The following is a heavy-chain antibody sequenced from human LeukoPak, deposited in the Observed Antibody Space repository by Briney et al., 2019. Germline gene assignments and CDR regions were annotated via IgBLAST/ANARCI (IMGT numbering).Heavy chain of an antibody. V-gene: IGHV3-7*01. Sequence: GGSLRLSCAASGFTFSNYWIGWVRQAPGKRLEWVANMNIDGSEKYYADSVKGRFSISRDNARNSVYLQMASLRVEDTAVYYCARDPVEWELLLDYWGQGTLVTVSS. J-gene: IGHJ4*02. CDR1: GFTFSNYW. D-gene: IGHD1-26*01. CDR2: MNIDGSEK. CDR3: ARDPVEWELLLDY.